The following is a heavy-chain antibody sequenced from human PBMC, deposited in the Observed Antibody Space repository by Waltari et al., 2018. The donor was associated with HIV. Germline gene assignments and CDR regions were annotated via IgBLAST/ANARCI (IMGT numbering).Heavy chain of an antibody. CDR1: GFTVSSNY. CDR3: ARDNWNYRGFDY. CDR2: IYGGGST. D-gene: IGHD1-7*01. Sequence: EVQLVETGGGLIQPGGSLRLSCAASGFTVSSNYMSWVRQAPGKALEWVSFIYGGGSTYYADSVKGRFTISRDHSKHTLYLQMNSLRAEDTAVYYCARDNWNYRGFDYWGQGTLGTVSS. J-gene: IGHJ4*02. V-gene: IGHV3-53*02.